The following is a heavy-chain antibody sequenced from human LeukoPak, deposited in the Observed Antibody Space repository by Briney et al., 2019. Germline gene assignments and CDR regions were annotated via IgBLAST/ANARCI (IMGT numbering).Heavy chain of an antibody. CDR1: GGSISSYY. D-gene: IGHD3-10*01. CDR2: IYYSGST. J-gene: IGHJ4*02. V-gene: IGHV4-59*01. Sequence: SETLSLTCTVSGGSISSYYWSWIRQPPGKGLEGIVYIYYSGSTNYNPSLKSRVTISVDTSKNQFSLKLSSVTAADTAVYYCASHTRGVNIHRIDYWGQGTLVTVSS. CDR3: ASHTRGVNIHRIDY.